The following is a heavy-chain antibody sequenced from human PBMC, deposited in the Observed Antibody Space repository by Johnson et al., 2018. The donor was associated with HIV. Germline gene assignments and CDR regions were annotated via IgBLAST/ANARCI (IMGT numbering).Heavy chain of an antibody. CDR3: ARDQSEVDAFDI. V-gene: IGHV3-13*01. Sequence: VQLVESGGGLVQPGRSLKLSCAASGFSVTNNYMSWVRQAPGKGLEWVSAIGTAGDTYYPGSVKGRFTISRENAKNSLYLQMNSLRAGDTAVYYCARDQSEVDAFDIWGQGTMVTVSS. CDR2: IGTAGDT. CDR1: GFSVTNNY. J-gene: IGHJ3*02.